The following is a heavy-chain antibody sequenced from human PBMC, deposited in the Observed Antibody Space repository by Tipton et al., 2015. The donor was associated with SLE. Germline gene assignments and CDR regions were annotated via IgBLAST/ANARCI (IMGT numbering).Heavy chain of an antibody. Sequence: TLSLTCSVSGGSISGHYWTWIRQPPEKGLEWIGYIFHSGSTNYSPSLKSRVTMSIDTANQFSLKLSSVTAADTAVYYCAKEGRYSSGWYGRNWFDPWGQGTLVTVSS. CDR1: GGSISGHY. V-gene: IGHV4-59*11. CDR3: AKEGRYSSGWYGRNWFDP. J-gene: IGHJ5*02. D-gene: IGHD6-19*01. CDR2: IFHSGST.